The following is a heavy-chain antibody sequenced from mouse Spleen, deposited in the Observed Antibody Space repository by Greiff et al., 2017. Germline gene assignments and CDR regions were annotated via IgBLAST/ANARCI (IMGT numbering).Heavy chain of an antibody. CDR1: GYSFTGYY. Sequence: VHVKQSGPELVKPGASVKISCKASGYSFTGYYMNWVKQSPEKSLEWIGEINPSTGGTTYNQKFKAKATLTVDKSSSTAYMQLKSLTSEDSAVYYCARSPMDYWGQGTSVTVSS. CDR2: INPSTGGT. J-gene: IGHJ4*01. CDR3: ARSPMDY. V-gene: IGHV1-42*01.